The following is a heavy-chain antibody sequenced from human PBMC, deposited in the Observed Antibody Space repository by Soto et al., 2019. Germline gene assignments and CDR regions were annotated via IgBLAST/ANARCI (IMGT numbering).Heavy chain of an antibody. V-gene: IGHV1-69*01. D-gene: IGHD4-17*01. CDR2: IIPIFGTA. Sequence: QVQLVQSGAEVKKPGSSVKVSCKASGGTFSSYAISWVRQAPGQGLEWMGGIIPIFGTANYAQKFQGRVTITADESTSTAYMELSSLRSEDTAVYYCATDYRDYGAYYYYGMDVWGQGTTVTVSS. CDR3: ATDYRDYGAYYYYGMDV. J-gene: IGHJ6*02. CDR1: GGTFSSYA.